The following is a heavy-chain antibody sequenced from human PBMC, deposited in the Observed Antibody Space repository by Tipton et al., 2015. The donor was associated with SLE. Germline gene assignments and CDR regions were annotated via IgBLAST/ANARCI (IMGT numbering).Heavy chain of an antibody. V-gene: IGHV1-2*06. Sequence: QVQLVQSGPEVKKPGASVNVSCKASGYLFAGYYMHWVRQAPGQGLEWVGRISPSNGGTDYAQKFQGRVTMTRDTASSTAYMELSRLTSDDTAVYFCAREHGYYHNMDVWGKGTAVTVSS. CDR1: GYLFAGYY. CDR2: ISPSNGGT. J-gene: IGHJ6*03. CDR3: AREHGYYHNMDV.